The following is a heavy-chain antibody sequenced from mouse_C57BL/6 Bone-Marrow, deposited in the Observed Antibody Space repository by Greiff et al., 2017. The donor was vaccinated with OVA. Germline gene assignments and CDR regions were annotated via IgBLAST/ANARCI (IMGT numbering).Heavy chain of an antibody. J-gene: IGHJ3*01. Sequence: EVKLMESGGGLVKPGGSLKLSCAASGFTFSSYAMSWVRQTPEKRLEWVATISDGGSYTYYPDNVKGRFTISRDNAKNNLYLQMSHLQSEDTAMYYCARVYGRAWFAYWGQGTLVTVSA. CDR2: ISDGGSYT. CDR1: GFTFSSYA. D-gene: IGHD1-1*01. V-gene: IGHV5-4*03. CDR3: ARVYGRAWFAY.